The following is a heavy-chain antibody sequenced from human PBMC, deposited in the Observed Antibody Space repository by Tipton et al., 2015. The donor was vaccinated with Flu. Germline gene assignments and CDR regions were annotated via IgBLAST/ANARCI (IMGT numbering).Heavy chain of an antibody. D-gene: IGHD5-18*01. CDR2: IYYSGST. Sequence: TLSLTCTVSGGSISSYYWSWIRQPPGKGLEWIGYIYYSGSTNYNPSLKSRVTISVDTSKNQFSLKLSSVTAADTAVYYCARAGGKAMVNKSHYFDYWGQGTLVTVSS. V-gene: IGHV4-59*01. CDR3: ARAGGKAMVNKSHYFDY. CDR1: GGSISSYY. J-gene: IGHJ4*02.